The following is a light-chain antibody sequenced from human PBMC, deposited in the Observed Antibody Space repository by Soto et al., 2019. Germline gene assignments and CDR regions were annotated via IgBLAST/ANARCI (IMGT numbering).Light chain of an antibody. J-gene: IGKJ2*01. CDR2: GVS. Sequence: EIVMTQSPTTLSVPPGERATLSCRASQSLSRNLAWYQQRPGQAPRLLIYGVSIRATGVPARFSGSESVTEFTLTISSLQSEDFAVYYCQQYGSSPMYTFGQGTKLEIK. V-gene: IGKV3-15*01. CDR3: QQYGSSPMYT. CDR1: QSLSRN.